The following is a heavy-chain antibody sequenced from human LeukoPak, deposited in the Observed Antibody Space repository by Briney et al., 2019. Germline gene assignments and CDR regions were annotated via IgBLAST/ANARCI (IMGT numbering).Heavy chain of an antibody. Sequence: ASVTVSCKASGYTFTSYGISWVRQAPGQGLEWMGWMSAYNGNTNYAQKLQGRGTMTTDTSTSTAYMELRSLRSDDTAVYYCAREAKDYYDSSGYYYVFDYWGQGTLVTVSS. CDR1: GYTFTSYG. CDR2: MSAYNGNT. J-gene: IGHJ4*02. D-gene: IGHD3-22*01. CDR3: AREAKDYYDSSGYYYVFDY. V-gene: IGHV1-18*01.